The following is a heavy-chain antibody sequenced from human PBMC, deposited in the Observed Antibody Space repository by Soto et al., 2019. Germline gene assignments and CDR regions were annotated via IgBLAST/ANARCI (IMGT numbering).Heavy chain of an antibody. CDR2: IKQDGRET. J-gene: IGHJ4*02. V-gene: IGHV3-7*03. CDR1: GFTFSSYW. Sequence: EVQLVESGGGLVQPGGSLRLSCAASGFTFSSYWMSWVRQAPGKALECVANIKQDGRETYYVDSVKGRFTNSRDNANSALYLQMDSLGAEDTAVYYCARGTSHYNYVHVWYWGQGTHVIVSS. D-gene: IGHD3-16*01. CDR3: ARGTSHYNYVHVWY.